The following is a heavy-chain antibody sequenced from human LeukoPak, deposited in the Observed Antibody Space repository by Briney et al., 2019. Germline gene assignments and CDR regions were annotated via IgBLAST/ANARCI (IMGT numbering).Heavy chain of an antibody. J-gene: IGHJ4*02. D-gene: IGHD2-2*01. Sequence: PGGSLRLSCAASGFTFSSYSMNWVRQAPGKGLEWVPSISSSSSYIYYADSVKGRFTISRDNAKNSLYLQMNSLRAEDTAVYYCARGGNGYCTSTSCSYFDYWGQGTLVTVSS. CDR3: ARGGNGYCTSTSCSYFDY. V-gene: IGHV3-21*01. CDR2: ISSSSSYI. CDR1: GFTFSSYS.